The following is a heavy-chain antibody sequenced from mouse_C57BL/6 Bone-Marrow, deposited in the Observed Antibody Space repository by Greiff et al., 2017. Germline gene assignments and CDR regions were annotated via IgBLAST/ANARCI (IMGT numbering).Heavy chain of an antibody. CDR3: ARSGPRGRSFDY. D-gene: IGHD3-1*01. Sequence: VQLQQPGAELVQPGASVKMSCKASGYTFTSYWITWVKQRPGQGLEWIGDIYPTSGRTNYNEKFKSKAILTVDTSSNTAYMQLSSLTSEDSAVFYCARSGPRGRSFDYWGQGTTLTVSS. V-gene: IGHV1-55*01. CDR1: GYTFTSYW. CDR2: IYPTSGRT. J-gene: IGHJ2*01.